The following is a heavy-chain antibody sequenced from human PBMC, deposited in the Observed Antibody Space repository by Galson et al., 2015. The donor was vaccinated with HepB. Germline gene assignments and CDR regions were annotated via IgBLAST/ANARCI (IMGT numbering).Heavy chain of an antibody. D-gene: IGHD3-22*01. CDR3: TTESMAQYYDSSGSPDY. J-gene: IGHJ4*02. CDR1: GFTFSNAW. V-gene: IGHV3-15*01. CDR2: IKSKTDGGTT. Sequence: SLRLSCAASGFTFSNAWMSWVRQAPGKGLEWVGRIKSKTDGGTTDYAATVKGRFTISSDDSKNTLYLQMNSLKTEDTAVYYCTTESMAQYYDSSGSPDYCGQGTLVPVSS.